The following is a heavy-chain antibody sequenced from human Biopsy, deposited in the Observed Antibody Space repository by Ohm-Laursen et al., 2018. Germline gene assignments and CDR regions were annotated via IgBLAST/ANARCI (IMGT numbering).Heavy chain of an antibody. CDR2: IIGIFRTA. Sequence: GASVKASCKASGYTFTEYYINWVRQAPGQGLEWMGGIIGIFRTAHYAQKFQGRVTITADVYMSTAYMELSSLRSEDTAVYYCARCGGCNLNNGWFDPWGQGTLVTVSS. CDR1: GYTFTEYY. V-gene: IGHV1-69*13. D-gene: IGHD2-21*01. J-gene: IGHJ5*02. CDR3: ARCGGCNLNNGWFDP.